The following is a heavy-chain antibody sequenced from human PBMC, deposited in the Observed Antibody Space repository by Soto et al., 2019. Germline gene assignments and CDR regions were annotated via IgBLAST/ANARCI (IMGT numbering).Heavy chain of an antibody. CDR2: IDWDDDK. Sequence: SGPALVNPTQTLTLTCTFSGFSLSTSGMRVSWIRQPPGKALEWLARIDWDDDKFYSTSLKTRLTISKDTSKNQVVLTMTNMDPVDTAPYYCARPSLAAAGNDAFDIWGQGTMVTVSS. CDR3: ARPSLAAAGNDAFDI. CDR1: GFSLSTSGMR. D-gene: IGHD6-13*01. J-gene: IGHJ3*02. V-gene: IGHV2-70*04.